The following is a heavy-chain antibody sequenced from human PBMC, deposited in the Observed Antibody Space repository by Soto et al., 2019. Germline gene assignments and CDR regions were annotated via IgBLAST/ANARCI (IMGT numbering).Heavy chain of an antibody. CDR2: ISHSGSGT. J-gene: IGHJ4*02. CDR3: ARGHLPGGNTFYYDY. D-gene: IGHD2-15*01. V-gene: IGHV4-34*01. Sequence: QVQLQQWGAGLLKPSETLTLTCTVYGGSFSGNYWSWIRQPPGMGLEWIGEISHSGSGTNYNPSRKSRVTISVDTSKNQISLKLSSVTAADTAMYYCARGHLPGGNTFYYDYWGQGTLVSVSS. CDR1: GGSFSGNY.